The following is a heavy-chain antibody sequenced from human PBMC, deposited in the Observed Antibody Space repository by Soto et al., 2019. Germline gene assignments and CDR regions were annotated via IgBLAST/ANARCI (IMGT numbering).Heavy chain of an antibody. Sequence: QVQLVQSGAEVKKPGASVKVSCKASGYTFTSYYMHWVRQAPGQGLEWMGIINPSGGSTSYAQKFQGRVTMSRDTSTSTVYMALSSLRSEDTAVYYCARADIVVVPAAIPVGYYYYGMDVWGQGTTVTVSS. CDR1: GYTFTSYY. D-gene: IGHD2-2*02. J-gene: IGHJ6*02. V-gene: IGHV1-46*01. CDR2: INPSGGST. CDR3: ARADIVVVPAAIPVGYYYYGMDV.